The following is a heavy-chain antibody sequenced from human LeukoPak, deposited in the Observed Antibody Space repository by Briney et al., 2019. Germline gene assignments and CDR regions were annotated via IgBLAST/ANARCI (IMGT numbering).Heavy chain of an antibody. V-gene: IGHV4-30-2*01. Sequence: SQTLSLTCAVSGGSISSGGYSWSWIRQPPGKGLEWIGYIYHSGSTYYNPSLKSRVTISVDRSKNQFSLKLSSVPAADTAVYYCARAPYGEYYFDYWGQGTLVTVSS. CDR1: GGSISSGGYS. CDR2: IYHSGST. CDR3: ARAPYGEYYFDY. J-gene: IGHJ4*02. D-gene: IGHD3-10*01.